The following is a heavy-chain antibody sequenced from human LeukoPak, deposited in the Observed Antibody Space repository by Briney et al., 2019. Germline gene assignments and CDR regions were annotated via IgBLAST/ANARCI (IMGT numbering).Heavy chain of an antibody. CDR1: GFTFSSYS. Sequence: GGSLRLFCAASGFTFSSYSMNWVRQAPGKGLEWVSSISSSCSYKYYADSVKGRFTISRDNAKNSLYLQMNSLRAEDTAVYYCTRLSEMLRGPQVIYYFEYWGQGTLVTVSS. CDR2: ISSSCSYK. CDR3: TRLSEMLRGPQVIYYFEY. J-gene: IGHJ4*02. V-gene: IGHV3-21*01. D-gene: IGHD3-10*01.